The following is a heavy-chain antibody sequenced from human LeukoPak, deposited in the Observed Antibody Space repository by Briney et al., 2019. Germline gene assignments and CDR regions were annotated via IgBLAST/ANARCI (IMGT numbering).Heavy chain of an antibody. V-gene: IGHV1-46*01. CDR1: GYTFTSYY. Sequence: AASVKVSCKASGYTFTSYYMHWVRQAPGQGLEWMGIINPSGGSTSYAQKFQGRVTMTRDMSTSTVYMELSSLRSEDTAVYYCARIAWGAVAGTYFDYWGQGTLVTVSS. D-gene: IGHD6-19*01. J-gene: IGHJ4*02. CDR2: INPSGGST. CDR3: ARIAWGAVAGTYFDY.